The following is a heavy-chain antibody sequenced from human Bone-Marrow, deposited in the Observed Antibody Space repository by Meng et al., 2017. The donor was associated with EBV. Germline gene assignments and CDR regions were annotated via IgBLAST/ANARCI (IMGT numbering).Heavy chain of an antibody. CDR1: GFTFSDYY. CDR2: ISSSGSTI. CDR3: AREKYSGSYYVPA. Sequence: QVQLVESGGGLVKPGGSLRRLCAAPGFTFSDYYMGWNRQAPGKGLEWVSYISSSGSTIYYADSVKGRFTISRDNAKNSLYLQMNSLRAEDTAMYYCAREKYSGSYYVPAWGQGTLVTVSS. J-gene: IGHJ5*02. V-gene: IGHV3-11*01. D-gene: IGHD1-26*01.